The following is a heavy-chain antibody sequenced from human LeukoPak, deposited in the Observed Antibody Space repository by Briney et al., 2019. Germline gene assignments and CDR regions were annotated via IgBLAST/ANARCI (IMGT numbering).Heavy chain of an antibody. CDR2: IYHSGNT. J-gene: IGHJ4*02. D-gene: IGHD1-26*01. CDR1: GGSISPYY. Sequence: PSETLSLTCTVSGGSISPYYWNWIRQPPGGGLEWIGYIYHSGNTNYNPSLKSRVTISRDTSKNQFSLRLTSVTAADTAVYYCARDGVSGTYYSFDYWGQGILGTVSS. CDR3: ARDGVSGTYYSFDY. V-gene: IGHV4-59*01.